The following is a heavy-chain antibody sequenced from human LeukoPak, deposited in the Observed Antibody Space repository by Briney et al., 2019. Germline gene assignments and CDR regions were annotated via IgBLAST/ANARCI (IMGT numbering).Heavy chain of an antibody. Sequence: GSSVKVSCKASGGTFSSYAISWVRQAPGQGLEWMGRIIPIFGIANYAQKFQGRVTITADKSTSTAYMELSSLRSEDTAVYYCASGDQMGGLPYYYYYGMDVWGQGTTVTVSS. CDR3: ASGDQMGGLPYYYYYGMDV. CDR1: GGTFSSYA. J-gene: IGHJ6*02. V-gene: IGHV1-69*04. CDR2: IIPIFGIA. D-gene: IGHD3-16*01.